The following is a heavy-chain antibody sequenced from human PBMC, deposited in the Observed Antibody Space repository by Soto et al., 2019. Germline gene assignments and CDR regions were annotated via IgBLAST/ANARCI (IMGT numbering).Heavy chain of an antibody. CDR2: ISGSGGST. V-gene: IGHV3-23*01. CDR3: AKDRERWLQKFLGTFDY. D-gene: IGHD5-12*01. CDR1: GFTFSSYA. J-gene: IGHJ4*02. Sequence: GGSLRLSCAASGFTFSSYAMSWVRQAPGKGLEWVSAISGSGGSTYYADSVKGRFTISRDNSKNTLYLQMNSLRAEDTAVYYCAKDRERWLQKFLGTFDYWGQGTLVTVSS.